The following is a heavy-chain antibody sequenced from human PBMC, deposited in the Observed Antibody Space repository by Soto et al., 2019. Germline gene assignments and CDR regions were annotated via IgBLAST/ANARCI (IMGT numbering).Heavy chain of an antibody. CDR1: GFTFSSYS. V-gene: IGHV3-21*01. Sequence: GGSLRLSCAASGFTFSSYSMNWVRQAPGKGLEWVSSISSSSSYIYYADSVKGRFTISRDNAKNSLYLQMNSLRAEDTAVYYCARDLNWGSYRYVDFDYWGQGTLVTVSS. J-gene: IGHJ4*02. D-gene: IGHD3-16*02. CDR3: ARDLNWGSYRYVDFDY. CDR2: ISSSSSYI.